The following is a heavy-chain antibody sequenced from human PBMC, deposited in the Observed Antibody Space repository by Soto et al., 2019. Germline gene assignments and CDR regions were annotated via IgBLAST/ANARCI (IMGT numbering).Heavy chain of an antibody. CDR2: VYYSGTT. CDR3: ARQTGGFGYYFDY. J-gene: IGHJ4*02. Sequence: QLQLQESGPGLVKPAVTLSPTCTVSGGSVSSSDYYWGWIRQPPGTELEWIGAVYYSGTTYYMPSLKSRVTISVDTSKNHFSLNLRSVPAADTAVYYCARQTGGFGYYFDYWGQAALVTVPS. D-gene: IGHD3-16*01. CDR1: GGSVSSSDYY. V-gene: IGHV4-39*01.